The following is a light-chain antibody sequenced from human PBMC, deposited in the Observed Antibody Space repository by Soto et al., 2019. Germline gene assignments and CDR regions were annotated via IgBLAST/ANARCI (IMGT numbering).Light chain of an antibody. J-gene: IGLJ1*01. Sequence: QSVLTQHASVSGSPGQSITISCAGTSSDLGAYKYVSWYQQHPDKAPKLILYEVSRRPSGVSNRFSGSKSGNTASLTISGLLAEDEADYSCSSYTNTSTLVFGTGTKVTVL. CDR3: SSYTNTSTLV. V-gene: IGLV2-14*03. CDR1: SSDLGAYKY. CDR2: EVS.